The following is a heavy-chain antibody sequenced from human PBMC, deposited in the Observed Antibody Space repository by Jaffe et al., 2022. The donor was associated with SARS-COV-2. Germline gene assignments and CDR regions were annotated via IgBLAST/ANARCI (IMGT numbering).Heavy chain of an antibody. D-gene: IGHD5-12*01. J-gene: IGHJ6*02. CDR2: IYTSGST. CDR3: ARGSHFSGYPIRGV. Sequence: QVQLQESGPGLVKPSQTLSLTCTVSGGSISSGSYYWSWIRQPAGKGLEWIGRIYTSGSTNYNPSLKSRVTISVDTSKNQFSLKLSSVTAADTAVYYCARGSHFSGYPIRGVWGQGTTVTVSS. V-gene: IGHV4-61*02. CDR1: GGSISSGSYY.